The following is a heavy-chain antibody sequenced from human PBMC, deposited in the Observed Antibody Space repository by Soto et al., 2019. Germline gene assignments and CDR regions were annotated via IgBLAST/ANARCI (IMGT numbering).Heavy chain of an antibody. V-gene: IGHV3-48*01. CDR3: ARDLNPRQEMLYALLGY. CDR2: ISGSSSMI. CDR1: GFTFSSYS. Sequence: EVQLVESGGGLVQPGWSLRLSCAASGFTFSSYSMNWVSQAPGKGLEWVSYISGSSSMIYYADSVKCRFTISRDNAKNSLYLQMNSLRAEDTAVYYCARDLNPRQEMLYALLGYWGQGTLVTVSS. D-gene: IGHD2-8*01. J-gene: IGHJ4*02.